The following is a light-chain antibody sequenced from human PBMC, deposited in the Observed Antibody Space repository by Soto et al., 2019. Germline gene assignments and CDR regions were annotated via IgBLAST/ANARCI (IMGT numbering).Light chain of an antibody. CDR3: QQYGSSLTWT. CDR2: GAS. Sequence: EIVLTQSPATLSLSPGERATLSCRASQSVSSYLAWFQQKPGQAPRLLIYGASTRATGIPARFSGSGSGTDFTLTISGLEPEDFAVYYCQQYGSSLTWTFGQGTKVDIK. V-gene: IGKV3-20*01. J-gene: IGKJ1*01. CDR1: QSVSSY.